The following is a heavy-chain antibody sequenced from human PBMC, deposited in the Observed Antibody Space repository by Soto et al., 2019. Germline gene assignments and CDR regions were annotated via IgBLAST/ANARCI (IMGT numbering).Heavy chain of an antibody. CDR2: ISYDGSNK. J-gene: IGHJ4*02. Sequence: GGSLRLSCAASGFTFSSYGMHWVRQAPGKGLELVAVISYDGSNKYYADSVKGRFTISRDNSKNTLYLQMNSLRAEDTAVYYCAKDEYCSGGSCHHEPPSYWGQGTLVTVSS. D-gene: IGHD2-15*01. V-gene: IGHV3-30*18. CDR1: GFTFSSYG. CDR3: AKDEYCSGGSCHHEPPSY.